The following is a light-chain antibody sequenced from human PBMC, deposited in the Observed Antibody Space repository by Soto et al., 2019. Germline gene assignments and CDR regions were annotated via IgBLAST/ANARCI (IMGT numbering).Light chain of an antibody. J-gene: IGKJ4*01. CDR1: RGVRSD. CDR2: GAF. Sequence: AIQMTQSPSSLSASVGDTVTISCRASRGVRSDVAWYQQRPGSVPKVLIYGAFNLYTGVPSRFSGSGYGSDFSLTMSSLQPEDSATYYCVQDFNYPLTFGGGTKVEI. V-gene: IGKV1-6*01. CDR3: VQDFNYPLT.